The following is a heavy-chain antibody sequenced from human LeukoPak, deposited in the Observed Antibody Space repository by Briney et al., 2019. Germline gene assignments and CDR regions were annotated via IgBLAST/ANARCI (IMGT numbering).Heavy chain of an antibody. D-gene: IGHD2-21*01. CDR1: GYTFTSYD. CDR2: MNPNSGNT. V-gene: IGHV1-8*01. Sequence: ASVKVSCKASGYTFTSYDINWVRQATGQGLEWMGRMNPNSGNTGFAQKFQGRVTMTTNTSISTAYMELSSLRSEDAAVYYCASPIVVVVATTGVDAFDIWGQGTMVTVSS. J-gene: IGHJ3*02. CDR3: ASPIVVVVATTGVDAFDI.